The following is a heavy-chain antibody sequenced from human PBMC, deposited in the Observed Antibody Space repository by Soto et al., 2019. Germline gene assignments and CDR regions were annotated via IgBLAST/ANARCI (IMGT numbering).Heavy chain of an antibody. CDR2: ISIRGGDE. Sequence: QVQLVESGGGVVQPGKSLRLSCAASGFTFSSYAMHWARQAPGKGLEWVTVISIRGGDEYYAESVRGRFTISRDDSKNTLYVQMDSLRVEDTAVYYCAKGTIVARQLLDYWGQGTLVTVSS. D-gene: IGHD6-6*01. J-gene: IGHJ4*02. CDR3: AKGTIVARQLLDY. V-gene: IGHV3-30*18. CDR1: GFTFSSYA.